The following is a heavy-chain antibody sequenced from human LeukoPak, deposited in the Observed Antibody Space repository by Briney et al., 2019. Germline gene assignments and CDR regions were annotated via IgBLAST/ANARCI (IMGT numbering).Heavy chain of an antibody. CDR3: ARGDPYYDSSGYYGFDP. D-gene: IGHD3-22*01. J-gene: IGHJ5*02. V-gene: IGHV3-21*01. CDR2: ISSSSSYI. CDR1: GFTFSSYS. Sequence: GGSLRLSCAASGFTFSSYSMNWVRQAPGKGLEWVSSISSSSSYIYYADSVKGRFTISRDNAKNSLYLQMNSLRAEDTAVYYCARGDPYYDSSGYYGFDPRGQGTLVTVSS.